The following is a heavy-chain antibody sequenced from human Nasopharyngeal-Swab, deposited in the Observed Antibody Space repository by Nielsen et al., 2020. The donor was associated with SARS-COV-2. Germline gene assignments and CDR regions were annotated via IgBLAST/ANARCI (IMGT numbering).Heavy chain of an antibody. Sequence: SQTLSLTCAFSGASITIACYSWNWIRQPPGKDLELIGSINHSGNTHYNPSLWGRVTISEDTSSNQFSLTLTSVTAADTATYYCARIYTRRCTNNICIGYFDYWGQGALVTVSS. CDR2: INHSGNT. CDR3: ARIYTRRCTNNICIGYFDY. D-gene: IGHD2-15*01. CDR1: GASITIACYS. J-gene: IGHJ4*02. V-gene: IGHV4-30-2*01.